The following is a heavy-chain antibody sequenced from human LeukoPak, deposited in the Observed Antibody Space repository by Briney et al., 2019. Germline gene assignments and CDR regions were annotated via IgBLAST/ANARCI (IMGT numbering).Heavy chain of an antibody. CDR3: VTRGSGSHYYYYMDV. V-gene: IGHV1-69*05. CDR2: IIPIFGTA. D-gene: IGHD3-3*01. J-gene: IGHJ6*03. Sequence: SVKVSCKASGGTFSSYAISWVREAPGQGLEWMGGIIPIFGTANYAQKFQGRVTITTDESTSTAYMELSSLRSEDTAVYYCVTRGSGSHYYYYMDVWGKGTTVTVSS. CDR1: GGTFSSYA.